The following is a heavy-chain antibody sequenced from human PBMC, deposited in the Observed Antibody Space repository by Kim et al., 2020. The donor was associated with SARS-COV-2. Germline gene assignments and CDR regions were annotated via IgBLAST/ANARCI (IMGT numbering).Heavy chain of an antibody. V-gene: IGHV3-30*04. D-gene: IGHD3-10*01. CDR2: ISYDGSNK. CDR1: GFTFSSYA. Sequence: GGSLRLSCAASGFTFSSYAMHWVRQAPGKGLEWVAVISYDGSNKYYADSVKGRFTISRDNSKNTLYLQMNSLRAEDTAVYYCARDSRFGELGPPDYWGQG. J-gene: IGHJ4*02. CDR3: ARDSRFGELGPPDY.